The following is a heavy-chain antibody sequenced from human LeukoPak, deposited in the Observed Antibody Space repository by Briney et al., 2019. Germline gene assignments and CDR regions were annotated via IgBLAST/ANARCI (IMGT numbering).Heavy chain of an antibody. V-gene: IGHV1-46*01. CDR3: AREGIRIAAAGTIDY. CDR2: INPSGGST. CDR1: GYTFTSYY. J-gene: IGHJ4*02. D-gene: IGHD6-13*01. Sequence: GASVKVSCKASGYTFTSYYIHWVRQAPGQGLEWMGIINPSGGSTSYAQNFQDRVTMTTDTSTSTAYMELRSLRSDDTAMYYCAREGIRIAAAGTIDYWGQGTLVTVSS.